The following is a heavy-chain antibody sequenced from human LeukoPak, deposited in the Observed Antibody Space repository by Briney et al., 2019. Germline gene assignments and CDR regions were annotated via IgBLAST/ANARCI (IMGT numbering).Heavy chain of an antibody. V-gene: IGHV3-21*01. J-gene: IGHJ4*02. CDR2: ISSSSSYI. Sequence: GGSLRLSCAASGFTFSSYSMNWVRQAPGKGLEWVSSISSSSSYIYYADSVKGRFTISRDNAKNSLYLQMNSLRAEDTAVYYCARDGRWINYYDGSSPLWGQGTLVTVSS. CDR3: ARDGRWINYYDGSSPL. CDR1: GFTFSSYS. D-gene: IGHD3-22*01.